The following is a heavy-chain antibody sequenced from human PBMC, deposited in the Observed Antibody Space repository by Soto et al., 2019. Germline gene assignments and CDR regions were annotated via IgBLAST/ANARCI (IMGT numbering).Heavy chain of an antibody. CDR2: ISHRGST. CDR1: GGTFSGYY. CDR3: ARASEEFFSINDAFDI. V-gene: IGHV4-34*01. J-gene: IGHJ3*02. D-gene: IGHD3-10*01. Sequence: SETLSLTCAVYGGTFSGYYWSWIRQPPGKGLEWIGEISHRGSTNYNPSLKSRVTISVDTSKNQFSLKLSSVTAADTAVYYCARASEEFFSINDAFDIWGQGTMVTVSS.